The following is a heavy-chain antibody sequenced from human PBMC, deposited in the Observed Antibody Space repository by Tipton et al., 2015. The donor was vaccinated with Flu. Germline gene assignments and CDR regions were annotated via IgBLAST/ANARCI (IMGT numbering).Heavy chain of an antibody. J-gene: IGHJ5*02. CDR2: ISYSGST. V-gene: IGHV4-30-4*08. CDR1: GGSISRGDYF. Sequence: LRLSCTVSGGSISRGDYFWSWIRQSPGKGLEWIGYISYSGSTYYNPSLRSRIVVSVDTSKNQFSLKLNSVTAADTAVYYCARGYQLLSWFDPWGQGTLVTVSS. CDR3: ARGYQLLSWFDP. D-gene: IGHD2-2*01.